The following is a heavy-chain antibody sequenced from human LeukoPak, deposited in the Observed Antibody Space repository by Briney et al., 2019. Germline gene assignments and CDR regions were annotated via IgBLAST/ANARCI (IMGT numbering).Heavy chain of an antibody. D-gene: IGHD6-6*01. CDR3: ARDKVRQLVHMDV. Sequence: GGSLRLSCAASGFTFSSYSMNWVRQAPGKGLEWVSYISSSSTIYYADSVKGRFTISRDNAKNSLYLQMNSLRAEDTAVYYCARDKVRQLVHMDVWGQGTTVTVSS. J-gene: IGHJ6*02. CDR1: GFTFSSYS. V-gene: IGHV3-48*01. CDR2: ISSSSTI.